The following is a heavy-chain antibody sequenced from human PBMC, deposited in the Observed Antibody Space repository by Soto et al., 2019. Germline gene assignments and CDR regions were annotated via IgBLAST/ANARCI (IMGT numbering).Heavy chain of an antibody. Sequence: SVKVSCKASGGTFSSYAISWVRQAPGQGLEWMGGIIPIFGTANYAQKFQGRVTITADKSTSTAYMELSSLRSEDTAVYYCSRKGYGGSPRGYYGMDVWGQGTTVTVSS. D-gene: IGHD5-12*01. V-gene: IGHV1-69*06. CDR1: GGTFSSYA. CDR2: IIPIFGTA. CDR3: SRKGYGGSPRGYYGMDV. J-gene: IGHJ6*02.